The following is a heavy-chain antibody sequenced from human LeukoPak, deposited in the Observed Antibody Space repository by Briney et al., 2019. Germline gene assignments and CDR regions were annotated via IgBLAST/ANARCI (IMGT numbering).Heavy chain of an antibody. J-gene: IGHJ1*01. CDR3: AKDYGSGVRGPFQH. V-gene: IGHV3-23*01. CDR2: ISDSDGST. CDR1: GFTFSNYA. Sequence: PGGSLRLSCAASGFTFSNYAMSWVRQAPGKGLEWVSGISDSDGSTYYADSVRGRFTISRDNSKNTLYLQMKSLRAEHTAVYYCAKDYGSGVRGPFQHWGQGTLVTVSS. D-gene: IGHD3-10*01.